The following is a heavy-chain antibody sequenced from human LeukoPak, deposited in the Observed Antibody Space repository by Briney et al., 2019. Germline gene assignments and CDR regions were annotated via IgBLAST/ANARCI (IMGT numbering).Heavy chain of an antibody. Sequence: TGGSLRLSCAASGFTFSSYTLSWVRQAPGKGLEWVCGITGSGYVTYYADSAKGRFTVSRDNSKNTLYLQMNSLRAEDTGIYYCAKDKNSGWYSPFDYWGQGALVTVSS. J-gene: IGHJ4*02. CDR3: AKDKNSGWYSPFDY. V-gene: IGHV3-23*01. D-gene: IGHD6-19*01. CDR1: GFTFSSYT. CDR2: ITGSGYVT.